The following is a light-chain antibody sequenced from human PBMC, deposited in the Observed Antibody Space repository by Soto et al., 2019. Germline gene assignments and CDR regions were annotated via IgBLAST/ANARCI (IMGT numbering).Light chain of an antibody. CDR3: QHYHDWPPRT. Sequence: EIVMTQSPATLSGSPGERVTLSCRASQSVSTNVAWYQQKPGQAPRLLLYGASTRATGLPARFSGSGSGTEFTLTISSLQSEDFAVYYRQHYHDWPPRTFGQGTKVDIK. CDR2: GAS. V-gene: IGKV3-15*01. J-gene: IGKJ1*01. CDR1: QSVSTN.